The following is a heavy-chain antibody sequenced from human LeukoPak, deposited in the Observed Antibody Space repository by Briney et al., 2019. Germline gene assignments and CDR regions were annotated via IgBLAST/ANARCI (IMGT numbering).Heavy chain of an antibody. CDR2: IYYSGST. CDR1: GFTFSSYS. V-gene: IGHV4-39*07. J-gene: IGHJ5*02. Sequence: GSLRLSCAASGFTFSSYSMNWIRQPPGKGLEWIGSIYYSGSTYYNPSLKSRVTISVDTSKNQFSLKLSSVTAADTAVYYCAKVGDYDFWSGYQFDPWGQGTLVTVSS. D-gene: IGHD3-3*01. CDR3: AKVGDYDFWSGYQFDP.